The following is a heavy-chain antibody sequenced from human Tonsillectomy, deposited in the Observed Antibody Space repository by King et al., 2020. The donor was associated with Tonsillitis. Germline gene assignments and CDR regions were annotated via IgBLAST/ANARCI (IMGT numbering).Heavy chain of an antibody. D-gene: IGHD4-11*01. CDR2: ISGCGVSM. J-gene: IGHJ4*02. CDR3: AKDRAQMTTVNNLDS. V-gene: IGHV3-23*04. CDR1: GFSFTTYS. Sequence: VQLVESGGGLVQPGGSLKLSCGASGFSFTTYSMSLVRQAPGKGLEGGASISGCGVSMLLSDSVKGRFTISRDNSKNTVFLQMNSLSADDTALYYCAKDRAQMTTVNNLDSWGQGTLVTVSS.